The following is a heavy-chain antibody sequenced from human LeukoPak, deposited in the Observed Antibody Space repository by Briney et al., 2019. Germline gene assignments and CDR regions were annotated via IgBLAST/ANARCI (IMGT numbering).Heavy chain of an antibody. J-gene: IGHJ6*03. CDR2: IYTSGST. Sequence: SETLSLTCAVSGGSISSGSYYWSWIRQPAGKGLEWTGRIYTSGSTNYNPSLTSRVTISVDTSKNQFSLKLSSVTAADTAVYYCARERRVYYMDVWGKGTTVTVSS. CDR3: ARERRVYYMDV. D-gene: IGHD3-3*01. V-gene: IGHV4-61*02. CDR1: GGSISSGSYY.